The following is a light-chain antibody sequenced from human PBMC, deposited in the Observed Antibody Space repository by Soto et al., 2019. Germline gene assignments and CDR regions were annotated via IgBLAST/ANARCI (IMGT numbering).Light chain of an antibody. CDR1: QTISSW. Sequence: DIQMTQSPSTLSGSVGDRVTITCRASQTISSWLAWYQQKPGKAPKLLIYDASSLEGGVPPRFSGSGSGTDFTLAISSLQPEDSATYYCLQDINYPWTFGQGTKVDIK. CDR3: LQDINYPWT. CDR2: DAS. J-gene: IGKJ1*01. V-gene: IGKV1-5*01.